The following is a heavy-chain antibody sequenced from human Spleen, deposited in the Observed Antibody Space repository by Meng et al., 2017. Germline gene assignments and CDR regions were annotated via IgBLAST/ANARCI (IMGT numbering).Heavy chain of an antibody. CDR3: TVYISGHI. J-gene: IGHJ3*02. CDR1: GVTISGSD. V-gene: IGHV3-73*01. D-gene: IGHD6-19*01. CDR2: IGSTRKNYAT. Sequence: GGSLRLSCVVSGVTISGSDIHWVRQASGKGLEWVGRIGSTRKNYATAYAASMRGKFTISRDDSKNTAYLQMNSLRSEDTALYYCTVYISGHIWGRGTVVTVSS.